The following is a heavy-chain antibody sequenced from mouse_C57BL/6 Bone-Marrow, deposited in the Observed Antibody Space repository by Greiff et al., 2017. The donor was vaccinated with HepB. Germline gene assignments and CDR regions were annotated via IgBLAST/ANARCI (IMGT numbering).Heavy chain of an antibody. CDR3: ATTGTGY. V-gene: IGHV1-80*01. J-gene: IGHJ2*01. D-gene: IGHD4-1*02. Sequence: QRPGKGLEWIGQIYPGDGDTNYNGKFKGKATLTADTSSNTAYLQLSSLTSEDTAIYYCATTGTGYWGQGTTLTVSS. CDR2: IYPGDGDT.